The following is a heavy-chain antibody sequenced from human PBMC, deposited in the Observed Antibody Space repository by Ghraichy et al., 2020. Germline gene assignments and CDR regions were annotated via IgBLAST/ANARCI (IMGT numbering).Heavy chain of an antibody. V-gene: IGHV1-8*01. D-gene: IGHD1-1*01. CDR3: ARGATERRYYYYYMDV. CDR1: GYTFTSYD. CDR2: MNPNSGNT. Sequence: ASVKVSCKASGYTFTSYDINWVRQATGRGLEWMGWMNPNSGNTGYAQKFQGRVTMTRNTSISTAYMELSSLRSEDTAVYYCARGATERRYYYYYMDVWGKGTTVTVSS. J-gene: IGHJ6*03.